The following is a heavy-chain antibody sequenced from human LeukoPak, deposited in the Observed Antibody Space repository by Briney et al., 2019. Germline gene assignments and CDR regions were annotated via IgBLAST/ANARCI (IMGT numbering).Heavy chain of an antibody. CDR2: IYYSGST. V-gene: IGHV4-59*01. CDR3: ARDLSPMVATYRYYYYYGMDV. Sequence: SETLSLTCTVSGGSISSYYWSWIRQPPGKGLEWIGYIYYSGSTNYNPSLKSRVTISVDTSKNQFSLKLSSVTAADTAVYYCARDLSPMVATYRYYYYYGMDVWGQGTTVTVSS. D-gene: IGHD5-12*01. CDR1: GGSISSYY. J-gene: IGHJ6*02.